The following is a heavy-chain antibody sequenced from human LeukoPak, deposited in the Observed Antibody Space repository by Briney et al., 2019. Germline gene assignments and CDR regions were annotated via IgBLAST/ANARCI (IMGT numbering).Heavy chain of an antibody. CDR1: GGSISGNY. Sequence: SETLSLTCTVSGGSISGNYWTWTRQPPGKGLEWIGQIHYTGKADYNPSLRSRITISVDASKNQMFLKVSSVTAADTAVYYCARFGPYYDMDVWGQGTTVTVSS. J-gene: IGHJ6*02. CDR2: IHYTGKA. D-gene: IGHD3/OR15-3a*01. V-gene: IGHV4-59*01. CDR3: ARFGPYYDMDV.